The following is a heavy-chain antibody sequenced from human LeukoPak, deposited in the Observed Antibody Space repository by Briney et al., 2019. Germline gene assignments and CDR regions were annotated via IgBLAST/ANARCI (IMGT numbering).Heavy chain of an antibody. Sequence: SETLSLTCTVSGGTITSISYYWGWIRQPPGKGLEWIGSIYYSGSSYYNPSLKSRVTISVDTSKNQFSLKLRSVTAADTAVYYCAGTVMPTYHMDVWGKGTTVTVSS. CDR1: GGTITSISYY. V-gene: IGHV4-39*07. D-gene: IGHD3-16*01. J-gene: IGHJ6*03. CDR3: AGTVMPTYHMDV. CDR2: IYYSGSS.